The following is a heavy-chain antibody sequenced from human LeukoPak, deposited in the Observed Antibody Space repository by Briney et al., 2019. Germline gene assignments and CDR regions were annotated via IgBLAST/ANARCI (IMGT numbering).Heavy chain of an antibody. CDR1: GYTLTELS. CDR2: FDPEDGET. Sequence: ASVKVSCKVSGYTLTELSMHWVRQAPGKGLEWMGGFDPEDGETIYAQKFQGGVTMTEDTSTDTAYMELSSLRSEDTAVYYCATLLQGDSSGYYFDYWGQGTLVTVSS. D-gene: IGHD3-22*01. V-gene: IGHV1-24*01. CDR3: ATLLQGDSSGYYFDY. J-gene: IGHJ4*02.